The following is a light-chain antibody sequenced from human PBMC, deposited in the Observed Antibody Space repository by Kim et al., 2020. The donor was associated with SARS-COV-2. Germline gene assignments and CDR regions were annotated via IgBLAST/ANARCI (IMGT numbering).Light chain of an antibody. CDR2: DVT. V-gene: IGLV2-14*03. Sequence: GLSITSSFTGTSSDVGGYNYVSWYQHHPGKAPKFMIYDVTERPSGVSNRFSGSKSGNTASLTISGLQAEDEADYYCSSYTSSHTFVFGTGTKVTVL. CDR3: SSYTSSHTFV. J-gene: IGLJ1*01. CDR1: SSDVGGYNY.